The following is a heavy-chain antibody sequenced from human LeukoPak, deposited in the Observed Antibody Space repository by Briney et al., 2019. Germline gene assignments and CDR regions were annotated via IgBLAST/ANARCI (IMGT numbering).Heavy chain of an antibody. J-gene: IGHJ4*02. D-gene: IGHD5-24*01. CDR1: GFTFSSYS. CDR2: ISSSSSYI. Sequence: GGSLRLSCAASGFTFSSYSMNWVRQAPGKGLEWVSSISSSSSYIYYADSVKGRFTISRDNAKNSLYLQMNSLRAEDTAVYYCARDMMATMPFEYWGQATLVTVSS. CDR3: ARDMMATMPFEY. V-gene: IGHV3-21*01.